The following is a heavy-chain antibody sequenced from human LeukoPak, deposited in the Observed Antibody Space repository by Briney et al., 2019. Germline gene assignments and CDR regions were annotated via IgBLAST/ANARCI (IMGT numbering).Heavy chain of an antibody. CDR1: GFTFSSYE. D-gene: IGHD2-15*01. J-gene: IGHJ6*03. V-gene: IGHV3-48*03. CDR3: ARDPIRYCSGGSRCYYMDV. CDR2: ISSSGSTI. Sequence: GGSLRLSCAASGFTFSSYEMNWVRQAPGKGLEWVSYISSSGSTIYYADSVKGRFTISRDNAKNSLYLQMNSLRAEDTAVYYCARDPIRYCSGGSRCYYMDVWGKGTTVTVSS.